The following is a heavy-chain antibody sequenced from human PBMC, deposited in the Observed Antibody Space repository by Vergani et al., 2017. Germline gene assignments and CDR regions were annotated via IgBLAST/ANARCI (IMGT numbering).Heavy chain of an antibody. CDR3: ARVFSHYGDYYDY. CDR2: INPNSGGT. J-gene: IGHJ4*02. Sequence: QVQLVQSGAEVKNPGASVKVPCKASGYPFTGYYMHWARQPPGQGLGWMGWINPNSGGTNYAQKFQGRVTMTRDTSISTAYMELGRLRSDDTAVYYCARVFSHYGDYYDYWGQGTLVTVSS. D-gene: IGHD4-17*01. V-gene: IGHV1-2*02. CDR1: GYPFTGYY.